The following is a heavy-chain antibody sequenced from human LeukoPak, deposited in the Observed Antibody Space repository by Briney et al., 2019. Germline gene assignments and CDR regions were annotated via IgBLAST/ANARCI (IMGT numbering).Heavy chain of an antibody. J-gene: IGHJ3*02. CDR2: ISYDGSNK. Sequence: GGSLRLSCAASGFTFSSYGMHWVRQAPGKGLEWVAVISYDGSNKYYADSVKGRFTISRDNSKNTLYLQMNSLRAEDTAVYYCAKTYDYDSSGYPMGAFDSCGQGTMVTVSS. D-gene: IGHD3-22*01. CDR3: AKTYDYDSSGYPMGAFDS. V-gene: IGHV3-30*18. CDR1: GFTFSSYG.